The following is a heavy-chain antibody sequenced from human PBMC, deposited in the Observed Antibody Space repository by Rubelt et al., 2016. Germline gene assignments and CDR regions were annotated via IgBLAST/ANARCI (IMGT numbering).Heavy chain of an antibody. CDR2: ISAYNGNT. V-gene: IGHV1-18*01. D-gene: IGHD3-10*01. Sequence: QVQLVQSGAEVKKPGASVKVSCKASGYTFTSYGISWVRQAPGQGLEWMGWISAYNGNTHYAQKLQGIVTMTTDTPTSTAYMELRSLRSDDTAVYYCARDPLPVRGVIMTPTHWGQGTLVTVSS. CDR3: ARDPLPVRGVIMTPTH. CDR1: GYTFTSYG. J-gene: IGHJ4*02.